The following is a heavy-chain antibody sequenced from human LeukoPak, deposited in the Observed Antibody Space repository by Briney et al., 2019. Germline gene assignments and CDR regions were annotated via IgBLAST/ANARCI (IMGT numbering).Heavy chain of an antibody. V-gene: IGHV5-51*01. J-gene: IGHJ3*02. CDR2: IYPGDSDT. CDR1: GYSFTSYW. Sequence: GESLKISCKGSGYSFTSYWIGWVRQMPGKGLEWMGIIYPGDSDTRYSPSFQGQVTISADKSISTAHLQWSSLKASDTAMYYCARTHCSGGSCYSWCAFDIWGQGTMVTASS. D-gene: IGHD2-15*01. CDR3: ARTHCSGGSCYSWCAFDI.